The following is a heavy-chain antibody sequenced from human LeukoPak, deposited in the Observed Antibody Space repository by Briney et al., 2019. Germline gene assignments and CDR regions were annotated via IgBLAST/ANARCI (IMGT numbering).Heavy chain of an antibody. CDR3: ARAAKGIFGVTSTKSYWFFDL. CDR2: IKQDGSDK. Sequence: PGGSLRLSCVASGFSFRSYWMSWVRQATGKALEGVANIKQDGSDKYFLDPVKGRFTISRDNANNSVFLQMSSLRVDDTAVYYCARAAKGIFGVTSTKSYWFFDLWGRGTLVTVSS. V-gene: IGHV3-7*01. D-gene: IGHD3-3*01. J-gene: IGHJ2*01. CDR1: GFSFRSYW.